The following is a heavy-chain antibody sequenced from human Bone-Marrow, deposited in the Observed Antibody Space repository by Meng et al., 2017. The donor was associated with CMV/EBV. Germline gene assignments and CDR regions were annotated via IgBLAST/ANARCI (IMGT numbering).Heavy chain of an antibody. D-gene: IGHD2-2*01. Sequence: GGSLRLSCAPSGFIFSSYWMSWVRQPPGKGLEWLANIKQDGSEKYYVDSVKGRFTISRDNVKNSLYLQMNSLRAEDTAVYYCARYIVVVPAARRIDAFDIWGQGTMVTVSS. J-gene: IGHJ3*02. CDR1: GFIFSSYW. V-gene: IGHV3-7*03. CDR3: ARYIVVVPAARRIDAFDI. CDR2: IKQDGSEK.